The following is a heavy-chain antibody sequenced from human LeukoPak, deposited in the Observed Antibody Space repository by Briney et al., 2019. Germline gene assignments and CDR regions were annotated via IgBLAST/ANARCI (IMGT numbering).Heavy chain of an antibody. D-gene: IGHD3-22*01. J-gene: IGHJ4*02. V-gene: IGHV4-34*01. Sequence: SETLSLTCAVYGGSFSGYYWSWIRQPPGKGLEWIGEINHSGSTNYNPSLKSRVTISLDTSKNQFSLKLSSVTAAVTAVYYCARGPYYDSSGYSVVWGQGTPVTVSS. CDR1: GGSFSGYY. CDR3: ARGPYYDSSGYSVV. CDR2: INHSGST.